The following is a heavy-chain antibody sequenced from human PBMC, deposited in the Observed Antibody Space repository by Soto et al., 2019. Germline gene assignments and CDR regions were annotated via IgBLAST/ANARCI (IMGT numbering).Heavy chain of an antibody. D-gene: IGHD3-16*01. J-gene: IGHJ4*02. V-gene: IGHV3-43*01. CDR1: VFTFDEYT. CDR3: AKVFIQNVFLYYFEY. Sequence: PXGSLRLSCASSVFTFDEYTMHCVRQFPGKCLEWLSLISWNGATTYYADSVKGRFTISRDNSKNSLYLQMNSLGTEDTAVYYCAKVFIQNVFLYYFEYWGQGALFNVSS. CDR2: ISWNGATT.